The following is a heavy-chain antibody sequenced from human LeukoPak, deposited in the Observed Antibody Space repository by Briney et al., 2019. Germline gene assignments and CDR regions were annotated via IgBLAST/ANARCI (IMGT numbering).Heavy chain of an antibody. V-gene: IGHV3-23*01. CDR1: GFTFSSYA. CDR3: AKDQYTYYYDSSGYYSKWPFEY. D-gene: IGHD3-22*01. Sequence: PGGSLRLSCAASGFTFSSYAMSWVRQAPGKGLEWVSAISGSGGSTYYADSVKGRFTISRDNSKNTQYLQMNSLRAEDTAVYYCAKDQYTYYYDSSGYYSKWPFEYWGQGTLVTVSS. J-gene: IGHJ4*02. CDR2: ISGSGGST.